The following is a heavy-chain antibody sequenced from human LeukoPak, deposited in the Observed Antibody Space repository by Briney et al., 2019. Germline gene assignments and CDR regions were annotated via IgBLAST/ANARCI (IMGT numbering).Heavy chain of an antibody. J-gene: IGHJ4*02. V-gene: IGHV3-23*01. CDR1: GFTFSSYA. CDR2: ISGSGGST. Sequence: GGSLRLSCAASGFTFSSYATSWVRQAPGKGLEWVSAISGSGGSTYYADSVKGRFTISRDNSKNTLYLQMNSLRAEDTAVYYCAKGSLEYYDYVWGSYAGFDYWGQGTLVTVSS. CDR3: AKGSLEYYDYVWGSYAGFDY. D-gene: IGHD3-16*01.